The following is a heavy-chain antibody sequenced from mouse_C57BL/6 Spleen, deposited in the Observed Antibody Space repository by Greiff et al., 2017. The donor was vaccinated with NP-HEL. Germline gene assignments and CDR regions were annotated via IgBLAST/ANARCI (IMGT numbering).Heavy chain of an antibody. CDR3: ARNYGSSYAMDY. J-gene: IGHJ4*01. D-gene: IGHD1-1*01. V-gene: IGHV1-54*01. CDR2: INPGSGGT. Sequence: QVQLQQSGAELVRPGTSVKVSCKASGNAFTNYLIEWVKQRPGQGLEWIGVINPGSGGTNYNEKFKGKATLTADKSSSTAYMQLSSLTSEDSAVYFCARNYGSSYAMDYWGQGTSVTVSS. CDR1: GNAFTNYL.